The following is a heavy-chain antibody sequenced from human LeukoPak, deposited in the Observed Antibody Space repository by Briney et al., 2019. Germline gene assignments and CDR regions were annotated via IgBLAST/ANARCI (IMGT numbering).Heavy chain of an antibody. J-gene: IGHJ3*02. CDR1: GFTFSSYS. CDR3: ARPWAHPEVGSSWSHDAFDI. V-gene: IGHV3-48*01. Sequence: PGGSLRLSCAASGFTFSSYSMNWVRQAPGKGLEWVSYISSSSSTIYYADSVKGRFTISRDNSKNTLYLQMNSLRAEDTAVYYCARPWAHPEVGSSWSHDAFDIWGQGTMVTVSS. D-gene: IGHD6-13*01. CDR2: ISSSSSTI.